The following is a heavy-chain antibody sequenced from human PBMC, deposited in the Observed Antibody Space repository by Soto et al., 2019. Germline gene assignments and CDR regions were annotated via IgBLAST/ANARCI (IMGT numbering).Heavy chain of an antibody. D-gene: IGHD3-9*01. CDR1: GFTFSSYW. CDR2: IKQDGSEK. Sequence: EVQLVESGGGLVQPGGSLRLSCAASGFTFSSYWMSWVRQAPGKGLEWVANIKQDGSEKYYVDSVKGRFTISRDNAKNSLYLQMNSLRAEDTAVYYCVRAEDRYFDWLFDYWGQGTLVTVSS. J-gene: IGHJ4*02. CDR3: VRAEDRYFDWLFDY. V-gene: IGHV3-7*05.